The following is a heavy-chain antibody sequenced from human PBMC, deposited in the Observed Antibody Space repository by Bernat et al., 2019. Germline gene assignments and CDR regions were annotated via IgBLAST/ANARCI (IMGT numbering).Heavy chain of an antibody. CDR1: GFTFSSYA. Sequence: EVQLLESGGGLVQPGGSLRLSCAASGFTFSSYAMSWVRQAPGQGLEWVSAISGSGGSTYYADSVKGRFTISRDNSKNTLYLQMNSLRAEDTAVYYCAKENTWDVDTAMPGDYWGQGTLVTVSS. J-gene: IGHJ4*02. D-gene: IGHD5-18*01. V-gene: IGHV3-23*01. CDR3: AKENTWDVDTAMPGDY. CDR2: ISGSGGST.